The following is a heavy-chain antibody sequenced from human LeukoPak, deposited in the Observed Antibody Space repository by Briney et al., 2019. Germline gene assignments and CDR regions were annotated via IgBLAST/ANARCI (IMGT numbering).Heavy chain of an antibody. J-gene: IGHJ4*02. CDR1: GFTFSNAW. CDR2: IKSKTDGGTT. CDR3: TTRIYGSGSYPAFDY. D-gene: IGHD3-10*01. V-gene: IGHV3-15*01. Sequence: GGSLRLSCAASGFTFSNAWMSWVRQAPGKGLEWVGRIKSKTDGGTTDYAAPVKGRFTISRDDSKNTLYLQMNSLKTEDTAVYYCTTRIYGSGSYPAFDYWGQGTLVTVSS.